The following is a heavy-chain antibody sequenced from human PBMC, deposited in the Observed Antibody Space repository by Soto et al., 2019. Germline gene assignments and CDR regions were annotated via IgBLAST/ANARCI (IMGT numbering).Heavy chain of an antibody. CDR3: ARGPLGSNWFDP. D-gene: IGHD3-10*01. CDR2: IKQDGSEK. Sequence: GWSLRLSCVSSGFTSISYWMSWVRQAPGKGLEWVANIKQDGSEKYYVDSVKGRFTISRDNAKNSLSLQMNSLRADDTAIYYCARGPLGSNWFDPWGQGTLVTVS. J-gene: IGHJ5*02. V-gene: IGHV3-7*01. CDR1: GFTSISYW.